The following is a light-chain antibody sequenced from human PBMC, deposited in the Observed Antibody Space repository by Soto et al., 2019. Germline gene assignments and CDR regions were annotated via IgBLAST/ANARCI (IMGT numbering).Light chain of an antibody. CDR3: QQRSNWPLT. V-gene: IGKV3-11*01. CDR1: QGISSH. CDR2: DAS. Sequence: EIVLTQSPATLSLSPGERATLSCRASQGISSHLVWYQQKPGQAPRLLIYDASNRATGIPARFSGSGSGTDFTLTISSLEPEEFAVYYCQQRSNWPLTFGGGTKVEIK. J-gene: IGKJ4*01.